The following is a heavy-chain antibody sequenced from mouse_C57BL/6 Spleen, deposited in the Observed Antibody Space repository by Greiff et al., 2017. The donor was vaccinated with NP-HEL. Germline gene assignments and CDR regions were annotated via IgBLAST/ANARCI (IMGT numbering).Heavy chain of an antibody. J-gene: IGHJ3*01. Sequence: EVQGVESGGGLVKPGGSLKLSCAASGFTFSSYAMSWVRQTPEKRLEWVATISDGGSYTYYPDNVKGRFTISRDNAKNNLYLQMSHLKSEDTAMYYCARPPGYGFFSWFAYWGQGTLVTVSA. CDR2: ISDGGSYT. V-gene: IGHV5-4*01. D-gene: IGHD2-2*01. CDR1: GFTFSSYA. CDR3: ARPPGYGFFSWFAY.